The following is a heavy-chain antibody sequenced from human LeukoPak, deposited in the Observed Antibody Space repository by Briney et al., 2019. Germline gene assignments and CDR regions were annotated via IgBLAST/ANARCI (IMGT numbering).Heavy chain of an antibody. CDR1: GYTFTSYD. Sequence: ASVKVSCKASGYTFTSYDINWVRQAPGQGLEWMGWMNPNSGNTGYAQKFQGRVTITRNTSISTAYMELSSLRSEDTAVYYCARGGGGWLQFDYWGQGTLVTVSS. CDR3: ARGGGGWLQFDY. V-gene: IGHV1-8*03. CDR2: MNPNSGNT. J-gene: IGHJ4*02. D-gene: IGHD5-24*01.